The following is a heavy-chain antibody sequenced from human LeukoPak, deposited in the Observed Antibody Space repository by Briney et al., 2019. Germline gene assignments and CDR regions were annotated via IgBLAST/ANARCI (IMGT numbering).Heavy chain of an antibody. CDR3: ARGGGWLPFDY. J-gene: IGHJ4*02. D-gene: IGHD5-12*01. CDR2: INHSGST. CDR1: GGSFSGYY. V-gene: IGHV4-34*01. Sequence: SETLSLTCAVYGGSFSGYYWSWIRQPPGKGLEWIGEINHSGSTNYNPSLKRRVTISVDTSKNQFSLKLSSVTAADTAVYYCARGGGWLPFDYWGQGTLVTVSS.